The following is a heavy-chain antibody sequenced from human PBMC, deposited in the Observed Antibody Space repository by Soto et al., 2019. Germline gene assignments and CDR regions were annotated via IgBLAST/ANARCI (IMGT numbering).Heavy chain of an antibody. CDR2: ISSSSSYI. CDR3: VRTHNSNYIDY. Sequence: EVQLVESGGGLVKPGGSLRLSCAASGFTFSSYSLNCVRQAPGKGLEWVSSISSSSSYIYYADSVKGRFTISRDNAKNSLSLQMNSLRAGETAVYYCVRTHNSNYIDYWGQGTLVTVSS. CDR1: GFTFSSYS. J-gene: IGHJ4*02. D-gene: IGHD4-4*01. V-gene: IGHV3-21*01.